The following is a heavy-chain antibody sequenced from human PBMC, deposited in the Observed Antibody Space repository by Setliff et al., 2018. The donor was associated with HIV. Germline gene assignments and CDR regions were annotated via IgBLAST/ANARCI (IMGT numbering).Heavy chain of an antibody. CDR3: SRGHFYDTLTVFSFDY. V-gene: IGHV4-31*03. D-gene: IGHD3-9*01. CDR1: GGSISSGAYY. CDR2: IYYSGTT. J-gene: IGHJ4*02. Sequence: SETLSLTCTVSGGSISSGAYYWSWIRHLPGRGLERIGYIYYSGTTSYNPSLKRRLTISLDSSKNQFSLNLRSVTAADTAVYYCSRGHFYDTLTVFSFDYWGQGALVTVSS.